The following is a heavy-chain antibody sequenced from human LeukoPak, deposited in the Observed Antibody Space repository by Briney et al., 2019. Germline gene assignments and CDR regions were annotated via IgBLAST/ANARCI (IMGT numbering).Heavy chain of an antibody. D-gene: IGHD3-22*01. CDR1: GYTFTSYG. Sequence: ASVKVSCKASGYTFTSYGISWVRQAPGQGLEWMGWISAYNGNTNYAQKLQGRVTMTTDTSTSTAYMELRSLRSDDTAVYYCARASPIDYYDSSGYYSGSYYYYMDVWGKGTTVTVSS. CDR3: ARASPIDYYDSSGYYSGSYYYYMDV. CDR2: ISAYNGNT. V-gene: IGHV1-18*01. J-gene: IGHJ6*03.